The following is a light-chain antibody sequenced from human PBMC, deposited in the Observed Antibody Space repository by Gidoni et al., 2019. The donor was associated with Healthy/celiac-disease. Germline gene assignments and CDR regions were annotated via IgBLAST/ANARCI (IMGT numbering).Light chain of an antibody. CDR3: QQSYSTPRT. J-gene: IGKJ4*01. CDR1: QSMSSY. V-gene: IGKV1-39*01. Sequence: DIQMTHSPSSLSASVGDRVTITCRASQSMSSYLNWYQQKPGKAPKLLIYAASSLQSGVPSRFSGSGSGTDFTLTSSSLQPEDFATYYCQQSYSTPRTFGGGTKVEIK. CDR2: AAS.